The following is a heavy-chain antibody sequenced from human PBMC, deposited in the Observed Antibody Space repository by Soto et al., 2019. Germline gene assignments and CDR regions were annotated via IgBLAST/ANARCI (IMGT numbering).Heavy chain of an antibody. J-gene: IGHJ5*02. V-gene: IGHV1-69*13. CDR3: ATGGIWIGYSSVDP. CDR2: FIPVYRTL. Sequence: SVKVSCRASGGSFGNSAINWVRQTPGQGLVGLGGFIPVYRTLNYAHSFQGRVTITADESTGTAYMTLSSLASDDTAVHYCATGGIWIGYSSVDPWGQVTRVTVSS. D-gene: IGHD3-3*01. CDR1: GGSFGNSA.